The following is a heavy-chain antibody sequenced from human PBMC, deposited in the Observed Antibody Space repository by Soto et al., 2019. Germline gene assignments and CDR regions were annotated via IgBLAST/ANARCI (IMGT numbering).Heavy chain of an antibody. CDR1: GGTFSSYA. CDR2: IIPIFGTA. CDR3: ASVNCSSTSCYVGWFDP. Sequence: QVQLVQSGAEVKKPGSSVKVSCKASGGTFSSYAISWVRQAPGQGLEWMGGIIPIFGTANYAQKFQGRVKITADESTSTAYMELSSLISEDTAVYYCASVNCSSTSCYVGWFDPWGQGTLVTVSS. J-gene: IGHJ5*02. D-gene: IGHD2-2*01. V-gene: IGHV1-69*01.